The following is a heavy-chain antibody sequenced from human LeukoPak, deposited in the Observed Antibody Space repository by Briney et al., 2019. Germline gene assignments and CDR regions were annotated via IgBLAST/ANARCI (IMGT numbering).Heavy chain of an antibody. Sequence: KVSCXASGXXFTGYYMHWVRQAPGQGLEWMGRINPNSGGTNYAQKFQGRVTMTRDTSISTAYMELSRLRSDDTAVYYCARDLGVTTTNWFDPWGQGTLVTVSS. J-gene: IGHJ5*02. CDR3: ARDLGVTTTNWFDP. V-gene: IGHV1-2*06. D-gene: IGHD4-17*01. CDR1: GXXFTGYY. CDR2: INPNSGGT.